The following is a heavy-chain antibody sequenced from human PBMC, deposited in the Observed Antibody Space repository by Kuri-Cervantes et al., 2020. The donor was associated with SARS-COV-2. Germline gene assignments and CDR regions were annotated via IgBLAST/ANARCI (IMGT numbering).Heavy chain of an antibody. Sequence: GESLKISCAASGFTFSSYAMHWVRQAPGKGLEYVSAISSNGGSTYYANSVKGRFTISRDNSKNTLYLQMGSLRAEDTALYYCAKESRLFGGDGHNGGCMDVWGQGTTVTVSS. CDR1: GFTFSSYA. D-gene: IGHD5-24*01. J-gene: IGHJ6*02. V-gene: IGHV3-64*01. CDR3: AKESRLFGGDGHNGGCMDV. CDR2: ISSNGGST.